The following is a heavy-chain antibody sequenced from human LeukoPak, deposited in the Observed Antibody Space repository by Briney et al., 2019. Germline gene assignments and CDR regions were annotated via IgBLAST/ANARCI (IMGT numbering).Heavy chain of an antibody. Sequence: GGSLRLSCAASGFTFSSYAMSWVRQAPGKGLEWVSSISGTGGSTYYADSVEGRFTISRDNSKNTLYLQMNSLRAEDTAVYYCARDSKRGYGGKGAFDYWGQGTLVTVSS. CDR1: GFTFSSYA. V-gene: IGHV3-23*01. D-gene: IGHD4-23*01. CDR3: ARDSKRGYGGKGAFDY. CDR2: ISGTGGST. J-gene: IGHJ4*02.